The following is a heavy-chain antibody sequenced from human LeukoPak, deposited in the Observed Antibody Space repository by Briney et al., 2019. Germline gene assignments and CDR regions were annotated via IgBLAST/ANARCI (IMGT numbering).Heavy chain of an antibody. D-gene: IGHD4-17*01. V-gene: IGHV3-21*01. CDR3: ASHDYGDYRDDAFDI. CDR1: GFTFSSYW. J-gene: IGHJ3*02. CDR2: ISSSSSYI. Sequence: GGSLRLSCAASGFTFSSYWMSWVRQAPGKGLEWVSSISSSSSYIYYADSVKGRFTISRDNAKNSLYLQMNSLRAEDTAVYYCASHDYGDYRDDAFDIWGQGTMVTVSS.